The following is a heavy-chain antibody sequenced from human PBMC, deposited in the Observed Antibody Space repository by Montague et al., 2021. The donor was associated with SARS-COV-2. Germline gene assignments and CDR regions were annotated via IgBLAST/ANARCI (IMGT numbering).Heavy chain of an antibody. CDR1: GGSISSGSYY. CDR3: ARERYSFSLTRGSTWFDP. V-gene: IGHV4-39*07. D-gene: IGHD3-9*01. Sequence: SETLSLTCTVSGGSISSGSYYWSWIRQPPGKGLEWIGEINHSGSTNYNPSLKSRVTISVDTSKNQFSLKLSSVTAADTAVYYCARERYSFSLTRGSTWFDPWGQGTLVTVSS. J-gene: IGHJ5*02. CDR2: INHSGST.